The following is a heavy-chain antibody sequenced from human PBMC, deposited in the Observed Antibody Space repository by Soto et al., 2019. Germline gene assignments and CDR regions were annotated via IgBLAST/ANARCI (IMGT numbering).Heavy chain of an antibody. J-gene: IGHJ4*02. CDR3: VRVVAFPGSPDY. Sequence: QVQLVQSGAEVRQPASSVKVSCKTSGGTFSSYAISWVRQAPGQGLEWMGGIVPIVDTATYAQKFQGRVTITADESTSTAYMELSRLRSDDTAGYDCVRVVAFPGSPDYWGQGTLVTVSS. V-gene: IGHV1-69*12. CDR1: GGTFSSYA. CDR2: IVPIVDTA. D-gene: IGHD2-15*01.